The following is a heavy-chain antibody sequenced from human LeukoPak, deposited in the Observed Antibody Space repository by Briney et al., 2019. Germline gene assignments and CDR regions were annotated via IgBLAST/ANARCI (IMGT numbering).Heavy chain of an antibody. J-gene: IGHJ4*02. Sequence: PGGSLRLSCAASGFTFSSYSMNWVRQAPWKGLEWVSGISGSGGNTYYADSVKGRFTISRDNSNNTLYLQMNSLRAEDTAVYYCARGRDLLPTPDFAYWGQGTLVTVSS. V-gene: IGHV3-23*01. CDR3: ARGRDLLPTPDFAY. CDR2: ISGSGGNT. CDR1: GFTFSSYS. D-gene: IGHD1-26*01.